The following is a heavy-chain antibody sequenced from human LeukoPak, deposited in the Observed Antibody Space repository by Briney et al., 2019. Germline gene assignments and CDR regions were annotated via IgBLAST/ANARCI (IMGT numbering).Heavy chain of an antibody. J-gene: IGHJ4*02. CDR1: GDSISSGDYY. CDR2: ISSSGST. Sequence: SETLSLTCAVSGDSISSGDYYWSWIRQPAGKGLEWIGRISSSGSTNYNPSLKSRVSISLDTSKNQFSLKLSSVTAADTAVYYCARGFRGDNFDYWGQGTLVTVSS. D-gene: IGHD7-27*01. V-gene: IGHV4-61*02. CDR3: ARGFRGDNFDY.